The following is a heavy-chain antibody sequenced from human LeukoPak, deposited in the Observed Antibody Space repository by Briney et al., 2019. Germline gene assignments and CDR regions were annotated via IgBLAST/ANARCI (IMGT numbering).Heavy chain of an antibody. CDR3: AKEVWRRTVTTPLDY. V-gene: IGHV3-23*01. D-gene: IGHD4-17*01. CDR2: ISGSGGST. J-gene: IGHJ4*02. CDR1: GFTFSTYA. Sequence: GGSLRFSFAASGFTFSTYARTWVGQAPGKGLEWVSAISGSGGSTYYADSVKGRFTISRDNSKNTLYLQMNSLRAEDTAVYYCAKEVWRRTVTTPLDYWGQGTLVTVSS.